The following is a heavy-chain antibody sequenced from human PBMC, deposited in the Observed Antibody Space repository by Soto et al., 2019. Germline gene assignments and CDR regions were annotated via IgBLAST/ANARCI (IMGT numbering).Heavy chain of an antibody. CDR1: GFTFSSYA. J-gene: IGHJ4*02. CDR2: ISYDGSNK. CDR3: SRDGTAAACMDYFDY. D-gene: IGHD6-13*01. V-gene: IGHV3-30-3*01. Sequence: QVQLVESGGGVVQPGRSLRLSCAASGFTFSSYAMHWFRQAPGKGLEWVAVISYDGSNKYYADSVKGRFTISRDNSKNTLYLQMNSLRAEDTAVYYCSRDGTAAACMDYFDYWGQGTLVTVSS.